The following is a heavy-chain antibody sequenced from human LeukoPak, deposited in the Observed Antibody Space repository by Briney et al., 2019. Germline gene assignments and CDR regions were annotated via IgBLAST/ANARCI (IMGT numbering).Heavy chain of an antibody. CDR3: AKFILYHGAFDI. Sequence: GGSLRLSCATSGFIFSNYYMTWVRQAPGKGLEWVASIRDDGSAKFYVDSVEGRFTISRDSAKNSLFLQLNSLRAEDTAVYFCAKFILYHGAFDIWGQGAMVTVSS. D-gene: IGHD2-8*01. V-gene: IGHV3-7*01. J-gene: IGHJ3*02. CDR2: IRDDGSAK. CDR1: GFIFSNYY.